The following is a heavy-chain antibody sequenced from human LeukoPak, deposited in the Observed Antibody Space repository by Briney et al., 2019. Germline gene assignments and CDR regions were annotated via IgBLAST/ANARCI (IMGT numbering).Heavy chain of an antibody. V-gene: IGHV3-74*01. CDR3: LRGADGYGVFDY. CDR2: INSAGSIT. CDR1: GFTFSTYN. J-gene: IGHJ4*02. Sequence: GGSLRLSCAASGFTFSTYNMNWVRQAPGKGLVWVSRINSAGSITNYADSVRGRFTVSRDNAKNTLYLQLNSLTIEDTAVYYCLRGADGYGVFDYWGQGSLVTVSA. D-gene: IGHD5-24*01.